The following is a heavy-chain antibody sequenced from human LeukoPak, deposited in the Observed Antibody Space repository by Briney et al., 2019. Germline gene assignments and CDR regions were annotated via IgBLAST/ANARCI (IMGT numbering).Heavy chain of an antibody. V-gene: IGHV1-18*01. Sequence: ASVKVSCKASGYTFTSYDINWVRQATGQGLEWMGWISAYNGNTNYAQKLQGRVTMTTDTSTSTAYMELRSLRSDDTAVYYCAREMGYSGSYYFDYWGQGTLVTVSS. J-gene: IGHJ4*02. D-gene: IGHD1-26*01. CDR2: ISAYNGNT. CDR3: AREMGYSGSYYFDY. CDR1: GYTFTSYD.